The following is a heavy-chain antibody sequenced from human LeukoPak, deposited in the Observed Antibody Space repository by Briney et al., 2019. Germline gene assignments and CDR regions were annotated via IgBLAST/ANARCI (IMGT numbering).Heavy chain of an antibody. CDR2: ISGSVGST. CDR1: GFTFSSYA. V-gene: IGHV3-23*01. J-gene: IGHJ4*02. D-gene: IGHD3-3*01. Sequence: GGSLRLSCAASGFTFSSYAMSWVRQAPGKGLEWVSAISGSVGSTYYADSVKGRFTISRDNSKNTLYLQMNSLRAEDTAVYYCAKDADLGYDFWSGYFSFDYWGQGTLVTVSS. CDR3: AKDADLGYDFWSGYFSFDY.